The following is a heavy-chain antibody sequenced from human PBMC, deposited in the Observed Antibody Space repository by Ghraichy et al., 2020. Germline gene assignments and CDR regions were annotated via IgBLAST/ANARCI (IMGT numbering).Heavy chain of an antibody. Sequence: SETLSLTCAIYSPSLSGYWWSWIRQPPGKGLEWIGEIDDRGSANYNASLRSRVTISLDTSKKQLSLKLSSVTAADTARYYCANNWGWGFNYWGRGTLVTVSS. CDR1: SPSLSGYW. V-gene: IGHV4-34*01. J-gene: IGHJ4*02. CDR2: IDDRGSA. D-gene: IGHD7-27*01. CDR3: ANNWGWGFNY.